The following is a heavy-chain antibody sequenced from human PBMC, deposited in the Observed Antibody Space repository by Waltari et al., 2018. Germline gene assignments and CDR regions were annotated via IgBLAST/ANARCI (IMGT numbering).Heavy chain of an antibody. V-gene: IGHV2-5*01. J-gene: IGHJ6*02. D-gene: IGHD6-13*01. CDR3: ARLAAAGDYYYYYGMDV. Sequence: QITLKESGPTLVKPTQTLTLTCTFSGFSLSTSGVGVGWTRQPPGKALEWLALIYWNDDKRYSPSLKSRLTIAKDTSKNQVVLTMTNMDPVDTATYYCARLAAAGDYYYYYGMDVWGQGTTVTVSS. CDR1: GFSLSTSGVG. CDR2: IYWNDDK.